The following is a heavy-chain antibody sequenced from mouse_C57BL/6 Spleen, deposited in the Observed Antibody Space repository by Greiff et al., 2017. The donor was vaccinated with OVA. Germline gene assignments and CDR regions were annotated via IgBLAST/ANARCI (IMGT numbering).Heavy chain of an antibody. CDR3: TTSTVSLFDY. D-gene: IGHD1-1*01. CDR2: IDPENGDT. J-gene: IGHJ2*01. Sequence: VQLKQSGAELVRPGASVKLSCTASGFNIKDDYMHWVKQRPEQGLEWIGWIDPENGDTEYASKFQGKATITADTSSNTAYLQLSSLTSEDTAVYYCTTSTVSLFDYWGQGTTLTVSS. CDR1: GFNIKDDY. V-gene: IGHV14-4*01.